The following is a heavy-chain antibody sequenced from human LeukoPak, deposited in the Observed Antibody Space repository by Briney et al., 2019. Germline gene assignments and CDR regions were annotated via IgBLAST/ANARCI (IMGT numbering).Heavy chain of an antibody. V-gene: IGHV3-48*02. J-gene: IGHJ5*02. CDR3: ARSANPGVHEFDP. D-gene: IGHD6-6*01. CDR2: ITSSSNI. Sequence: GGSLRLSCAASGFTFSSYSTAWVRQAPGKGLEWLSYITSSSNINYADSVKGRLTISRDNAKNSLYLQMNSLRDEDTAVYYCARSANPGVHEFDPWGQGTLVTVSS. CDR1: GFTFSSYS.